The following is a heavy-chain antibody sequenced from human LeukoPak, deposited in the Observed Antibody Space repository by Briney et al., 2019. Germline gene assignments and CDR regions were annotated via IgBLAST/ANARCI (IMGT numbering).Heavy chain of an antibody. D-gene: IGHD5-12*01. CDR1: GYSISSGYY. CDR2: IYNSGST. Sequence: SETLSLTCTVSGYSISSGYYWSWIRQSPGKGLEWIGYIYNSGSTNYNPSLKSRVNIAVDTSKNQFSLKLTSVTAADTAVYYCARSEKVATATGWFDPWGQGTLVTVSS. CDR3: ARSEKVATATGWFDP. J-gene: IGHJ5*02. V-gene: IGHV4-61*01.